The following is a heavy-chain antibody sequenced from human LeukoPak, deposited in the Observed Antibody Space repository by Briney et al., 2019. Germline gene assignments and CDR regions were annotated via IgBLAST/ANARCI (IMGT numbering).Heavy chain of an antibody. V-gene: IGHV4-4*07. Sequence: PSETLSLTCTVSGGSISSYYWSWLRQPAGKGLEWIGRIYTSGSTNYNPSLKSRVTMSVDTSKNQFSLKLSSVTAADTAVYYCARGLRYCSSTSCYRGDYYYYYGMDVWGQGTTVTVSS. CDR1: GGSISSYY. J-gene: IGHJ6*02. D-gene: IGHD2-2*02. CDR3: ARGLRYCSSTSCYRGDYYYYYGMDV. CDR2: IYTSGST.